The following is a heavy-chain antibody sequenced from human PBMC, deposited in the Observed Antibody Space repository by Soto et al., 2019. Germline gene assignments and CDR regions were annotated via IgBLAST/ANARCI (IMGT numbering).Heavy chain of an antibody. D-gene: IGHD3-9*01. CDR3: ARPGSGYDVLTGQYFYYFHAMDV. CDR2: MSRDGSKT. CDR1: GFLFNTYA. Sequence: QVQLLDSGGGVVQPGWSLRLSCTTSGFLFNTYAMHWVRQAPGKGLEWVAVMSRDGSKTYYADSVKGRFTISRDNSKNTLYLQMNSLTTEDTAVYYCARPGSGYDVLTGQYFYYFHAMDVWGQGTTVTVSS. V-gene: IGHV3-30-3*01. J-gene: IGHJ6*02.